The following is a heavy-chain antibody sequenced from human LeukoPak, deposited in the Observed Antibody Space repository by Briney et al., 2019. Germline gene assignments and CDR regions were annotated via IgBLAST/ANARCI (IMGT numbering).Heavy chain of an antibody. CDR1: GGSISSGSYY. V-gene: IGHV4-61*02. D-gene: IGHD2-2*01. CDR2: IDTSGST. Sequence: PSETLSLTCTVSGGSISSGSYYWSWIRQPAGKGLEWIGRIDTSGSTNYNPSLKSRVTISVDTSKNQFSLKLSSVTAADTAVYYCARGPSLSSYCSSTSCPDWFDPWGQGTLVTVSS. CDR3: ARGPSLSSYCSSTSCPDWFDP. J-gene: IGHJ5*02.